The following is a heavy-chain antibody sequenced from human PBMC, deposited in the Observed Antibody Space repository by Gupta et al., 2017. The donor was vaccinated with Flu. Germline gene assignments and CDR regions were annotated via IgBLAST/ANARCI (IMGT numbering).Heavy chain of an antibody. J-gene: IGHJ4*02. V-gene: IGHV3-30-3*01. Sequence: APGKGLEWVAAISYDGNTIHYADSVKGRFTISRDNSRNTLFLLMSNLGAEDTAVYYCARARSAGSPPSYSFDYWGLGILVTVSS. CDR3: ARARSAGSPPSYSFDY. CDR2: ISYDGNTI. D-gene: IGHD2-15*01.